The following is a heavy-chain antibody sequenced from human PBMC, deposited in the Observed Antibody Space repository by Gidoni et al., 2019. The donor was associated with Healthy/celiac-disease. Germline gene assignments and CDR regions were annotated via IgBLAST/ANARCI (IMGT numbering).Heavy chain of an antibody. D-gene: IGHD3-10*01. CDR1: GGTFSSYA. J-gene: IGHJ4*02. CDR3: ARGGGFNYYGSGSYYEIDY. Sequence: QVQLVQSGAGGKKPGAAVKVSCKASGGTFSSYASSWVRQAPGQGLEWMGGVIPIFGTANYAQKFQGRVTITADESTSTAYMELSSLRSEDTAVYYCARGGGFNYYGSGSYYEIDYWGQGTLVTVSS. CDR2: VIPIFGTA. V-gene: IGHV1-69*01.